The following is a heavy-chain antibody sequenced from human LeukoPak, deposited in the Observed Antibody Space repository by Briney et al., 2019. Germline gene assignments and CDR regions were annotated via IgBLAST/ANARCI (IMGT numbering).Heavy chain of an antibody. D-gene: IGHD2-8*01. V-gene: IGHV4-34*01. CDR1: GGSISGYY. CDR2: INHSGST. CDR3: ARSIVGYCTNGVCSNTYYFDY. J-gene: IGHJ4*02. Sequence: SETLSLTCTVSGGSISGYYWSWIRQPPGKGLEWIGEINHSGSTNYNPSLKSRVTISVDTSKNQFSLKLSSVTAADTAVYYCARSIVGYCTNGVCSNTYYFDYWGQGTLVTVSS.